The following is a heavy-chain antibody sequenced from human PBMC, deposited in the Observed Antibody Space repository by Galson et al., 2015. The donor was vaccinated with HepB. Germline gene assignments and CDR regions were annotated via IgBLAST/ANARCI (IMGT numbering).Heavy chain of an antibody. CDR1: GYTFTSYG. CDR2: INPSNGGI. Sequence: SVKVSCKASGYTFTSYGITWVRPAPGQGLEWVGWINPSNGGINYAQKFQGRVTMTTDTSTAYMELRSLRPDDTAVYYCARDRVEQWLENHFDYWGQGTLVTVSS. D-gene: IGHD6-19*01. V-gene: IGHV1-18*04. CDR3: ARDRVEQWLENHFDY. J-gene: IGHJ4*02.